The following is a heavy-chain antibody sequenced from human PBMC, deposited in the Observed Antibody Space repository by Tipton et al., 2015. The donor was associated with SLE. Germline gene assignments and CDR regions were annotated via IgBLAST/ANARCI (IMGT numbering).Heavy chain of an antibody. J-gene: IGHJ4*02. V-gene: IGHV3-30-3*01. CDR2: ISYDGSNK. CDR3: ARSPNYDIWSGAFDY. Sequence: SLRLSCAASGFTFSSYAMHWVRQAPGKGLEWVAVISYDGSNKYYADSVKSRFTISRDNSKNTLYLQMNSLRAEDTAVYYCARSPNYDIWSGAFDYWGQGTLVTVSS. CDR1: GFTFSSYA. D-gene: IGHD3-3*01.